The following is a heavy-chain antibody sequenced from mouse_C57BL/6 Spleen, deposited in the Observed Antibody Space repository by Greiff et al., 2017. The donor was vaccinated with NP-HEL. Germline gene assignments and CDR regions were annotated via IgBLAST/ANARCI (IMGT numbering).Heavy chain of an antibody. V-gene: IGHV1-80*01. J-gene: IGHJ2*01. CDR3: ARAGYGSSYVEGFDY. D-gene: IGHD1-1*01. CDR2: IYPGDGDT. Sequence: VQLQQSGAELVKPGASVKISCKASGYAFSSYWMNWVKQRPGKGLEWIGQIYPGDGDTNYNGKFKGKATLTADKSSSTAYMQLSSLTSEDSAVYFCARAGYGSSYVEGFDYWGQGTTLTVSS. CDR1: GYAFSSYW.